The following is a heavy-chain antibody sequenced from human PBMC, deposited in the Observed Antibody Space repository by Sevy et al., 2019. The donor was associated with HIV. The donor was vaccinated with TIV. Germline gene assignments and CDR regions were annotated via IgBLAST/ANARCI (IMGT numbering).Heavy chain of an antibody. CDR2: ISGLSNYI. J-gene: IGHJ1*01. V-gene: IGHV3-21*06. D-gene: IGHD6-13*01. Sequence: GGSLRLSCVTSGFTFSNFKIDWVRQAPGKGLEWVSSISGLSNYIYYGDSVKGRFTISRDNAKSTVYLQMSSLRAEDTAVYYCARWDGSWEYFHHWGQGTQVTVSS. CDR3: ARWDGSWEYFHH. CDR1: GFTFSNFK.